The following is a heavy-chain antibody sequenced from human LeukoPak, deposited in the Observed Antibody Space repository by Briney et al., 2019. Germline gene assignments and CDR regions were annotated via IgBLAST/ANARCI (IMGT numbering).Heavy chain of an antibody. CDR3: TTDPGDYPDC. Sequence: GGSLRLSCAASRLTFSNAWMSWVRQTPGKGLEWVGRIKNKADGGTTDYAAPVKGRFTISRDDSKNTLYLQMNSLKTEDTAMYYCTTDPGDYPDCWGQGTLVTVSS. CDR1: RLTFSNAW. D-gene: IGHD4-17*01. J-gene: IGHJ4*02. V-gene: IGHV3-15*01. CDR2: IKNKADGGTT.